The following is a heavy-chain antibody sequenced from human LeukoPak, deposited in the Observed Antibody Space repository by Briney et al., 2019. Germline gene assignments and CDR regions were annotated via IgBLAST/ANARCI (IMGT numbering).Heavy chain of an antibody. CDR3: AREMLSSIPSYYMDV. CDR2: IYSGGST. CDR1: GFTVSSNY. Sequence: PGGSLRLSCAASGFTVSSNYMSWVRQAPGKGLEWVSVIYSGGSTYYADSVKGRFTISRDNSKNTLYLQMNSLRAEDTAVYYCAREMLSSIPSYYMDVWGKGTTVTVSS. D-gene: IGHD6-13*01. V-gene: IGHV3-53*01. J-gene: IGHJ6*03.